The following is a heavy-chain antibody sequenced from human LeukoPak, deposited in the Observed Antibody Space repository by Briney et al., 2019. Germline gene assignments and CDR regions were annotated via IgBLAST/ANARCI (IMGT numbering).Heavy chain of an antibody. D-gene: IGHD2-21*02. CDR1: GGTFSSYA. Sequence: GASVKVSCKASGGTFSSYAISWVRQAPGQGLEWMGGIIPIFGTANYAQKFQGRVTITADKSTSTAYMELSSLRSEDTAVYYCARVFSVTALDPWGQGTLVTVSS. J-gene: IGHJ5*02. CDR3: ARVFSVTALDP. CDR2: IIPIFGTA. V-gene: IGHV1-69*06.